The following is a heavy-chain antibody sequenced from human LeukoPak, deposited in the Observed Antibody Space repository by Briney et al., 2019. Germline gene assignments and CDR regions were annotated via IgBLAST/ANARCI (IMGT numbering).Heavy chain of an antibody. D-gene: IGHD6-6*01. J-gene: IGHJ4*02. CDR1: GFTFSSYA. CDR3: ARDRGTTSSAGYYFDT. Sequence: GGSLRLSCAASGFTFSSYAMSWVRQAPGKGLEWVSAISGSGGSTYYADSVKGRFTISRDNSKNTLHLQVNSLRAEDTAVYYCARDRGTTSSAGYYFDTWGQGALVTVSS. V-gene: IGHV3-23*01. CDR2: ISGSGGST.